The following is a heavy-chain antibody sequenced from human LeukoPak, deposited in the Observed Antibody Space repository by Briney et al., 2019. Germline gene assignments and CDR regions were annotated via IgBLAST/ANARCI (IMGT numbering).Heavy chain of an antibody. D-gene: IGHD3/OR15-3a*01. CDR1: GFTFSSYA. J-gene: IGHJ4*02. CDR3: ARDWTGEYYFDY. Sequence: GGSLRLSCAASGFTFSSYAMHWVRQAPGKGLEWVAVISYDGSNKYYADSVKGRFTISRDNSKNTLYLQMNSLRAEDTAVYYCARDWTGEYYFDYWGQGTLVAVSS. CDR2: ISYDGSNK. V-gene: IGHV3-30*01.